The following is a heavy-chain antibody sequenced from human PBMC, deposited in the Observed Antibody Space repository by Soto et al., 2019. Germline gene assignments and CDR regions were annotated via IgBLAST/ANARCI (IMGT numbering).Heavy chain of an antibody. J-gene: IGHJ4*02. V-gene: IGHV3-21*01. CDR3: ARVEGYYDSSPPDY. D-gene: IGHD3-22*01. Sequence: GGSLRLSCAASGFTFSSYSMNWVRQAPGKGLEWVSSISSSSSYIYYADSVKGRFTISRDNAKNSLYLQMNSLRAEDTAVYYCARVEGYYDSSPPDYWGQGTLVTVSS. CDR1: GFTFSSYS. CDR2: ISSSSSYI.